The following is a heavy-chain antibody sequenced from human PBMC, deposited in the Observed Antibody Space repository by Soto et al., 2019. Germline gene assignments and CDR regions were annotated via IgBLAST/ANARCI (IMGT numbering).Heavy chain of an antibody. Sequence: VQLVESGGGVVQPGRSLRLSCAASGFTFSDYAMHWVRQAPGKGLEWVAVVSHDGRNTHYADSVKGRFTISRDSSKSTVSLEMTSLRVEDTAVYYGAKGGRQWLVTSDFNYWGQGALVTVSS. D-gene: IGHD6-19*01. CDR3: AKGGRQWLVTSDFNY. CDR2: VSHDGRNT. V-gene: IGHV3-30*18. CDR1: GFTFSDYA. J-gene: IGHJ4*02.